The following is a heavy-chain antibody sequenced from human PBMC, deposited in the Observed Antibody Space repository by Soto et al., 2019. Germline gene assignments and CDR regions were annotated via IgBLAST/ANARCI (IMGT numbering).Heavy chain of an antibody. V-gene: IGHV4-59*08. J-gene: IGHJ4*02. Sequence: QVQLQESGPGLVKPSETLSLTCTVSGGSISSYYWSWIRQPPGKGLEWIGYINYSGSTTYSPSLKSRVTISVDTSKNQFSLKLSSVTAADTAVYYCARHGLNDSSGSFDYWGQGTLVTVSS. D-gene: IGHD3-22*01. CDR1: GGSISSYY. CDR3: ARHGLNDSSGSFDY. CDR2: INYSGST.